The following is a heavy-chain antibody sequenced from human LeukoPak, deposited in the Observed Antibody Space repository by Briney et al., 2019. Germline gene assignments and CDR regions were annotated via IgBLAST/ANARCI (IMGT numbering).Heavy chain of an antibody. CDR2: MKYDGSEK. Sequence: PSETLSLTCAVYGGSFSGYYWSWVRQAPGKGLEWVANMKYDGSEKYYVDSVKGRFTISRDNAKNSLYLQMNSLRAEDTAVYYCARDIEAAGLFLDYWGQGTLVTVS. J-gene: IGHJ4*02. V-gene: IGHV3-7*01. CDR3: ARDIEAAGLFLDY. D-gene: IGHD6-13*01. CDR1: GGSFSGYY.